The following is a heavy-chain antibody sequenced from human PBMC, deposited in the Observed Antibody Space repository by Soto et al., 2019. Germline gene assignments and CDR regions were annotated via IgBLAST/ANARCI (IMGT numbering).Heavy chain of an antibody. Sequence: SETLSLTCTFSGCSISSYYWSWIRQPPGKGLEWIGYIYYSGSTYYNPSLKSRVTISVDTSKNQFSLKLSSVTAADTAVYYCARQCMVRNFDYWGQGTLVTVSS. V-gene: IGHV4-59*04. CDR2: IYYSGST. CDR3: ARQCMVRNFDY. CDR1: GCSISSYY. D-gene: IGHD3-10*01. J-gene: IGHJ4*02.